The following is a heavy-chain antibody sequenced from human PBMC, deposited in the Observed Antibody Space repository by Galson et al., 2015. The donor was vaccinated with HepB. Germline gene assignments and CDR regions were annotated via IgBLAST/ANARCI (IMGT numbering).Heavy chain of an antibody. V-gene: IGHV3-15*01. D-gene: IGHD2-8*01. J-gene: IGHJ4*02. CDR2: IKGETEGGTA. CDR1: GFSFSNAW. Sequence: SLRLSCAASGFSFSNAWMTWVRQAPGKGLEWVGRIKGETEGGTANYAAPVKGRFTVSRDDSENMVFLQMDSLKIDDTAVYYCTKEEFGVLASWGPGILVIVSS. CDR3: TKEEFGVLAS.